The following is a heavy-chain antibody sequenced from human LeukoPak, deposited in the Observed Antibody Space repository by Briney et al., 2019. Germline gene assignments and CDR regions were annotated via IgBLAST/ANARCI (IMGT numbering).Heavy chain of an antibody. J-gene: IGHJ4*02. D-gene: IGHD3-16*02. CDR3: ARARVIPASFDD. CDR2: VYTSGRT. CDR1: GGSITFGSYY. Sequence: SETLSLTCTVSGGSITFGSYYWTWIRQPAGKGLEWIGRVYTSGRTFYNPSLKSRVTISIDTSINQFSLRLSSVPAADTAVYYCARARVIPASFDDWGQGALVTVSS. V-gene: IGHV4-61*02.